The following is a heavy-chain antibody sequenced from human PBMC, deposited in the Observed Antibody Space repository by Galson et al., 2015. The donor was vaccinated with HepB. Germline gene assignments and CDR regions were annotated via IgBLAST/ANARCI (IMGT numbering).Heavy chain of an antibody. CDR2: ISWNSGSI. J-gene: IGHJ4*02. D-gene: IGHD3/OR15-3a*01. CDR3: AKGHPQHLDLFDY. CDR1: GFTFDDYA. Sequence: LRLSCAASGFTFDDYAMHWVRQAPGKGLEWVSGISWNSGSIGYADSVKGRFTISRDNAKNSLYLQMNSLRAEDTALYYCAKGHPQHLDLFDYWGQGTLVTVSS. V-gene: IGHV3-9*01.